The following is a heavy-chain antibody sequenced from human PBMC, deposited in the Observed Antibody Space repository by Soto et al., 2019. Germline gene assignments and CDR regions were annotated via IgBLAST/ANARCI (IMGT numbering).Heavy chain of an antibody. CDR3: ARVTPGNNLYYFSGLDF. V-gene: IGHV3-30-3*01. D-gene: IGHD1-1*01. CDR1: GFTFSNNA. Sequence: PGGSLRLSCVASGFTFSNNAMHWVRRAPGKGLEWVSMISSDGNNEAYADSVKGRFTISRDNSKNTLYLQMNTLRPEDTGLYYCARVTPGNNLYYFSGLDFWGQGTSVT. CDR2: ISSDGNNE. J-gene: IGHJ6*02.